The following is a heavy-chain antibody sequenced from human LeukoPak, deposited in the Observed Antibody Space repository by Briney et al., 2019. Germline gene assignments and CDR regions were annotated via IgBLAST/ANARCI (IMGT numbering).Heavy chain of an antibody. D-gene: IGHD3-22*01. CDR2: IYYSGST. J-gene: IGHJ4*02. Sequence: SETLSVTCTVPGGSLSSSYCSWIRQPPGEGLEWIGYIYYSGSTYYNPSLKSRVTISVDTSKNQFSLKLSSVTAADTAVYYCARVGSSGYYNYWGQGTLVTVSS. CDR1: GGSLSSSY. CDR3: ARVGSSGYYNY. V-gene: IGHV4-59*12.